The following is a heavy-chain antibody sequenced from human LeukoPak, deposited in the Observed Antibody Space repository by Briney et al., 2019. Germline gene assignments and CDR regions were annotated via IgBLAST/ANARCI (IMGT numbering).Heavy chain of an antibody. CDR1: GYTFTSYG. CDR3: ARDPTGEAPDY. CDR2: IIPIFGTA. D-gene: IGHD2-21*01. J-gene: IGHJ4*02. V-gene: IGHV1-69*13. Sequence: SVKVSCKASGYTFTSYGISLVRQAPGQGLEWMGGIIPIFGTANYAQKFQGRVTITADESTSTAYMELSSLRSEDTAVYYCARDPTGEAPDYWGQGTLVTVSS.